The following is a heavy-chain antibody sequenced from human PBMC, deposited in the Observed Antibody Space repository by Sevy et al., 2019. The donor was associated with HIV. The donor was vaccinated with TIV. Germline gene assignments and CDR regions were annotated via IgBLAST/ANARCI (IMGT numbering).Heavy chain of an antibody. CDR2: INSKTDGGTT. V-gene: IGHV3-15*01. D-gene: IGHD1-26*01. CDR1: GFTFSNAW. Sequence: GGSLRLSCAASGFTFSNAWMSWVRRAPGKGLEWVGRINSKTDGGTTDYAAPVKGRFTISRDDSKNTLYLQMNSLKTEDTAVYYCTTDSTQPLIVGATWSDAFDIWGQGTMVTVSS. J-gene: IGHJ3*02. CDR3: TTDSTQPLIVGATWSDAFDI.